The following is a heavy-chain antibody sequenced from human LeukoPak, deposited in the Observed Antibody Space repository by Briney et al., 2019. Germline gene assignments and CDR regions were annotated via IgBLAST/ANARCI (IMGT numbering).Heavy chain of an antibody. CDR2: INPNSGGT. CDR3: ARGFRLSDYYDSSGSDY. CDR1: GGTFSSYA. Sequence: ASVKVSCKASGGTFSSYAISWVRQAPGQGLEWMGGINPNSGGTNFAQWFQGRVTLTRDRSISTAYMEVSRLKSDDTAVYYCARGFRLSDYYDSSGSDYWGQGTLVTVSS. D-gene: IGHD3-22*01. J-gene: IGHJ4*02. V-gene: IGHV1-2*02.